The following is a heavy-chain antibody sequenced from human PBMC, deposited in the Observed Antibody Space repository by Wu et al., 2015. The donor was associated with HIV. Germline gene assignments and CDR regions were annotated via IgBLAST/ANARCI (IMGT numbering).Heavy chain of an antibody. Sequence: QVQMVQSGAEVKKPGASVKVSCKTSGYTFNSYDINWVRQAPGQGLEWMGWMNAKNGNTGYAQKFQGRVTMTLDTSIRTTYLELNGLTSEDTAIYYCARGYQPRSPVIRFLDWAGRFDPWGQGTLVIVSS. V-gene: IGHV1-8*01. J-gene: IGHJ5*02. CDR3: ARGYQPRSPVIRFLDWAGRFDP. D-gene: IGHD3-9*01. CDR2: MNAKNGNT. CDR1: GYTFNSYD.